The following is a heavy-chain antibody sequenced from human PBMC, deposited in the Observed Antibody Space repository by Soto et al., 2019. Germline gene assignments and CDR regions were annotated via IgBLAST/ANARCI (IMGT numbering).Heavy chain of an antibody. Sequence: PGGSLRVSCAASGFTFSSYSMNWVRQAPGKGLEWVSYISSSSSTIYYADSVKGRFTISRDNAKNSLYLQMNSLRAEDTAVYYCAREYSSGWYYFDYWGQGTLVTVSS. CDR1: GFTFSSYS. V-gene: IGHV3-48*01. D-gene: IGHD6-19*01. CDR3: AREYSSGWYYFDY. J-gene: IGHJ4*02. CDR2: ISSSSSTI.